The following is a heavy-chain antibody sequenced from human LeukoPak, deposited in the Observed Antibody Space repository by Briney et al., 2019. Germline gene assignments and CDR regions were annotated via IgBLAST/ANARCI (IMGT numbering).Heavy chain of an antibody. CDR1: GFSFSSYS. CDR3: ARASYYGSGTYYPVFDS. CDR2: ISSSTSTI. D-gene: IGHD3-10*01. V-gene: IGHV3-48*02. Sequence: GGSLRLSCAASGFSFSSYSMNWVRQAPGKGLEWVSYISSSTSTIDYADSVKGRFTISRDNAKNSLYLQMNSLRDEDTAVYYCARASYYGSGTYYPVFDSWGQGTLVTVSS. J-gene: IGHJ4*02.